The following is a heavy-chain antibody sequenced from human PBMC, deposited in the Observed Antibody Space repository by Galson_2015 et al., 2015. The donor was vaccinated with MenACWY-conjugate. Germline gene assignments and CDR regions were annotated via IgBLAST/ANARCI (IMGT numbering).Heavy chain of an antibody. V-gene: IGHV6-1*01. CDR2: TYYGSKWYS. Sequence: CAISGDSVSSDSAAWNWFRQSPSRGLEWLGRTYYGSKWYSEYALSVRSRIRVSPDTSNNRFSLQLNSLTLEDTAVYYCVRGYCTGAICPVWFDPWAQATVVPVSS. J-gene: IGHJ5*02. D-gene: IGHD2-8*02. CDR1: GDSVSSDSAA. CDR3: VRGYCTGAICPVWFDP.